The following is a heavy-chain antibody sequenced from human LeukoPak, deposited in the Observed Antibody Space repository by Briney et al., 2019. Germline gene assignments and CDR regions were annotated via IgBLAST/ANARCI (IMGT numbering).Heavy chain of an antibody. Sequence: PGGSLRLSCAASGFNFVDFAMHWVRQVPGKGLEWVSGISWNSGSIVYADSVKGRFTISRDNARNSLYLQMNSLRAEDTAVYYCAKAEDSSGWRTFDYWGQGTLVTVSS. CDR1: GFNFVDFA. V-gene: IGHV3-9*01. CDR2: ISWNSGSI. CDR3: AKAEDSSGWRTFDY. J-gene: IGHJ4*02. D-gene: IGHD6-19*01.